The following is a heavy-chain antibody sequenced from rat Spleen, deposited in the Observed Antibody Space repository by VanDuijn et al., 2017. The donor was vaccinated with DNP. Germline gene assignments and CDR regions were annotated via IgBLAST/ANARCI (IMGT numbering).Heavy chain of an antibody. CDR2: ISNGGGST. CDR3: ARDAGGPFDY. J-gene: IGHJ2*01. CDR1: KFTFSNYD. V-gene: IGHV5S13*01. D-gene: IGHD1-11*01. Sequence: EVQLVESGGGSVQPGRSLKLSCAASKFTFSNYDMAWVRQSPKKGLEWVASISNGGGSTYYPDSVKGRFTISRDNAKNTLQLQMNNLRSEDTATYYCARDAGGPFDYWGQGVMVTVSS.